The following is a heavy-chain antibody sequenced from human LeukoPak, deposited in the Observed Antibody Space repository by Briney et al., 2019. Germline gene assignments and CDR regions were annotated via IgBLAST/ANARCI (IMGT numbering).Heavy chain of an antibody. CDR2: ISSSSSYI. Sequence: GGSLRLSCAASGFTFSSYSMNWVRQAPGKGLEWVSSISSSSSYIYYADSVKGRFTISRDNAKNPLYLQMNSLRAEDTAVYYCARNSGGDYDYWGQGTLVTVSS. D-gene: IGHD4-17*01. CDR1: GFTFSSYS. J-gene: IGHJ4*02. CDR3: ARNSGGDYDY. V-gene: IGHV3-21*01.